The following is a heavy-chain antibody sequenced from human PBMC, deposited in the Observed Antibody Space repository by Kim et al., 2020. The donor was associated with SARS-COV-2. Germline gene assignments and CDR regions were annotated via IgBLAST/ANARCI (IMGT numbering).Heavy chain of an antibody. CDR3: ARALALGWRGHFDY. J-gene: IGHJ4*02. CDR1: GFNFNAYA. Sequence: GGSLRLSCATSGFNFNAYAIHWVRQAPGKGLEPVAVVTYDGNNKEYADSVKGRFTISKDSSTSTVYLQMNSLRPEDTALYYCARALALGWRGHFDYWGQG. D-gene: IGHD2-21*01. CDR2: VTYDGNNK. V-gene: IGHV3-30-3*01.